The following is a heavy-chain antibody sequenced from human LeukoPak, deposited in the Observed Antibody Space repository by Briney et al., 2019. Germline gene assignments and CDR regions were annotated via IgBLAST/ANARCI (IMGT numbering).Heavy chain of an antibody. V-gene: IGHV3-23*01. CDR1: GFTFSSYA. Sequence: GGSLRLSCAASGFTFSSYAMSWVRQAPGKGLEWVSAISGSGGSTYYADSVKGRFTISRDNSKNTLYLQMNSLRAEDTAVYYCAKDLDHTIFGVVIDAFDIWGQGTMVTVSS. CDR2: ISGSGGST. D-gene: IGHD3-3*01. J-gene: IGHJ3*02. CDR3: AKDLDHTIFGVVIDAFDI.